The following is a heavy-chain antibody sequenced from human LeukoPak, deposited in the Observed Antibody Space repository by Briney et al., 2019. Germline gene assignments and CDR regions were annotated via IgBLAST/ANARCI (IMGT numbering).Heavy chain of an antibody. CDR3: ARGEPTYYYDSSGYWYFDL. CDR1: GGSISSYY. D-gene: IGHD3-22*01. V-gene: IGHV4-59*01. CDR2: IYYSGST. Sequence: PSETLSLTCTVSGGSISSYYWSWIRQPPGKGLEWIGYIYYSGSTNYNPPLKSRVTISVDTSKNQFSLKLSSVTAADTAVYYCARGEPTYYYDSSGYWYFDLWGRGTLVTVSS. J-gene: IGHJ2*01.